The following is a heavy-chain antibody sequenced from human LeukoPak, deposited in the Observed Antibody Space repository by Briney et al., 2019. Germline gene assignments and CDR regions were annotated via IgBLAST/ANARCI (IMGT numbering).Heavy chain of an antibody. D-gene: IGHD3-22*01. CDR2: IIPIFGTA. CDR1: GGTFSSYA. V-gene: IGHV1-69*13. CDR3: ARPDASSGYFFDY. J-gene: IGHJ4*02. Sequence: SVKVSCKASGGTFSSYAISWVRQAPGQGLEWMGGIIPIFGTANYAQKFQGRVTITADESTSTAYMELSSLRSEDTAVYYCARPDASSGYFFDYWGQGTLVTVSS.